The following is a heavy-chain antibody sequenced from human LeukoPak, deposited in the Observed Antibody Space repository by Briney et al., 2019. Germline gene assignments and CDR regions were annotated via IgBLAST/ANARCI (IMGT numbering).Heavy chain of an antibody. Sequence: GESLKISCKGSGYSFTSYWVGWVRQMPGKGLEWMGIIYPGDSDTRYSPSFQGQVTISADKSISTAYLQWSSLKASDTAMYYCARHLKSTGNWFDPWGQGTLVTVSS. V-gene: IGHV5-51*01. CDR2: IYPGDSDT. J-gene: IGHJ5*02. CDR3: ARHLKSTGNWFDP. D-gene: IGHD3-10*01. CDR1: GYSFTSYW.